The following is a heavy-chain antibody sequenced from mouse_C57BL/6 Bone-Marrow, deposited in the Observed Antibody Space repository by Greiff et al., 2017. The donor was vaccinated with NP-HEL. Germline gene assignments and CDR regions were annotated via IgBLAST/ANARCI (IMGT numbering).Heavy chain of an antibody. CDR3: ARTAQATPDY. Sequence: DVMLVESGGGLVKPGGSLKLSCAASGFTFSSYTMSWVRQTPEKRLEWVATISGGGGNTYYPDSVKGRFTISRDNAKNTLYLQMSSLRSEDTALYYCARTAQATPDYWGQGTTLTVSS. D-gene: IGHD3-2*02. V-gene: IGHV5-9*01. CDR1: GFTFSSYT. CDR2: ISGGGGNT. J-gene: IGHJ2*01.